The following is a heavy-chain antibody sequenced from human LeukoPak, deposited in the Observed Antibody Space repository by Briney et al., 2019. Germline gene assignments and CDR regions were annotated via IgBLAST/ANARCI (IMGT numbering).Heavy chain of an antibody. J-gene: IGHJ4*02. D-gene: IGHD2-21*01. V-gene: IGHV3-74*01. CDR3: ARESGEEIYFDY. CDR2: INSDGSST. Sequence: GGSLRLSCAASGFTFSSYWMHWVRQAPGKGLVWVSRINSDGSSTSYADSVKGRFTISRDNAKNTLYLQMNSLRAEDTAVYYCARESGEEIYFDYWGQGTLVTDSS. CDR1: GFTFSSYW.